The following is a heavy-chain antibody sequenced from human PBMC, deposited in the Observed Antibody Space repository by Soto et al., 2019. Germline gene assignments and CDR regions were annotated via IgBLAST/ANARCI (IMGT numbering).Heavy chain of an antibody. Sequence: EPLSLTCTVSGGSISRSSYSWAWIRQPPGKGLEWIGTLYYSGNTYYNPSLKSRVTISVDTSKNQFSLKLSSVTAADTAVYYCATRQGGSYNWFDPWGQGTLVTVSS. CDR1: GGSISRSSYS. J-gene: IGHJ5*02. V-gene: IGHV4-39*01. CDR3: ATRQGGSYNWFDP. D-gene: IGHD2-15*01. CDR2: LYYSGNT.